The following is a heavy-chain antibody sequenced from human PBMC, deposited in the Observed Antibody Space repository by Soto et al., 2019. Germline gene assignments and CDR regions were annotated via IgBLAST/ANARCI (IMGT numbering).Heavy chain of an antibody. CDR3: VTLVVGSYYFDY. Sequence: SETLSFTCAVSGGSISSTNWWTWVRQSPGKGLEWIGEIYHSGRTNYNRSLKGRVTLSVDKTQNLFSLKLSSVTAADAAVYYCVTLVVGSYYFDYWGQGTLVTVSS. CDR1: GGSISSTNW. J-gene: IGHJ4*02. CDR2: IYHSGRT. D-gene: IGHD3-22*01. V-gene: IGHV4-4*02.